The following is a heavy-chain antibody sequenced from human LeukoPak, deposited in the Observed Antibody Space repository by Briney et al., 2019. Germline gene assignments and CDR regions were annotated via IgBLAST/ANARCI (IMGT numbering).Heavy chain of an antibody. CDR3: ARARDCSGGTCYQFNWFDL. CDR2: IYYSGST. D-gene: IGHD2-15*01. Sequence: SQTLSLTCTVSGGSISDGGYYWSWIRQHPGKGLEWIGYIYYSGSTYYNPSLKSRVTISVDTSKNQFSLKLSSVTAADTAAYYCARARDCSGGTCYQFNWFDLWGQGTLVTVSS. J-gene: IGHJ5*02. CDR1: GGSISDGGYY. V-gene: IGHV4-31*03.